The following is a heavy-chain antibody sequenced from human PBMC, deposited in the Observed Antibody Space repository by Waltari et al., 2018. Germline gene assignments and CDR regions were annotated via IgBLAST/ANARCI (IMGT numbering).Heavy chain of an antibody. CDR1: GGSISSSRYY. CDR2: IYYSGST. Sequence: QLQLQESGPGLVKPSETLSLTCTVSGGSISSSRYYWGWIRQPPGKGLEWIGSIYYSGSTYYNPSLKSRVTISVDTSKNQFSLKLSSVTAADTAVYYCAKFDSSGYYSSWDYFDYWGQGTLVTVSS. J-gene: IGHJ4*02. D-gene: IGHD3-22*01. V-gene: IGHV4-39*07. CDR3: AKFDSSGYYSSWDYFDY.